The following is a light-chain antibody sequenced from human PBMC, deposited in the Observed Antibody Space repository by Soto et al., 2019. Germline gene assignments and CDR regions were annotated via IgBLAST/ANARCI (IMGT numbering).Light chain of an antibody. V-gene: IGKV1-9*01. CDR3: QQRHSYPIT. Sequence: DIQLTQSPSFLSASVGDGITISCRASQGISSYLAWYQQKPGKAPKLLIHTASTLQSGVPSRFSGSAAGAEFTLTISSLQPEDFVTYYCQQRHSYPITFGQGTRLEIK. CDR1: QGISSY. CDR2: TAS. J-gene: IGKJ5*01.